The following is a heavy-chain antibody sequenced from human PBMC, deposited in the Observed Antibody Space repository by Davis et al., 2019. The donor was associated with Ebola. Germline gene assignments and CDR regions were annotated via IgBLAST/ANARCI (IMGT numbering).Heavy chain of an antibody. J-gene: IGHJ4*02. CDR2: VSHSERER. CDR1: GFTFGSYH. Sequence: PGGSLRLSCRASGFTFGSYHMTWVRQAPGKGLEWVAVVSHSERERFYADSVKGRFTISRDNSENTLYLQMNSLTADDTSVYYCARAGFDEVLDYWGQGTPVTVSS. D-gene: IGHD3-3*01. CDR3: ARAGFDEVLDY. V-gene: IGHV3-30*04.